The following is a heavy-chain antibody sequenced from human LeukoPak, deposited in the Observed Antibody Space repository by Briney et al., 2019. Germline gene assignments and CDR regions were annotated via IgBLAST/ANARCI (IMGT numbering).Heavy chain of an antibody. V-gene: IGHV1-18*01. Sequence: ASVKVSCKASGYTFTSYGISWVRQAPGQGLEWMGWISAYNGNANYAQKLQGRVTMTTDTSTSTAYMELRSLRSDDTAVYYCARDAGYSSFEDAFDIWGQGTMVTVSS. CDR3: ARDAGYSSFEDAFDI. D-gene: IGHD6-13*01. CDR1: GYTFTSYG. J-gene: IGHJ3*02. CDR2: ISAYNGNA.